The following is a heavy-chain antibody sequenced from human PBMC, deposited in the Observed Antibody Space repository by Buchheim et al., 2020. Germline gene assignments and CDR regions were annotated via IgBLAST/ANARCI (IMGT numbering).Heavy chain of an antibody. D-gene: IGHD3-3*01. V-gene: IGHV3-30-3*01. Sequence: VQLLESGGGLVQPGGSLRLSCAASGFTFSSYAMHWVRQAPGKGLEWVAVISYDGSNKYYADSVKGRFTISRDNSKNTLYLQMNSLRAEDTAVYYCARDRVLRFLEWLSRFGMDVWGQGTT. CDR3: ARDRVLRFLEWLSRFGMDV. J-gene: IGHJ6*02. CDR2: ISYDGSNK. CDR1: GFTFSSYA.